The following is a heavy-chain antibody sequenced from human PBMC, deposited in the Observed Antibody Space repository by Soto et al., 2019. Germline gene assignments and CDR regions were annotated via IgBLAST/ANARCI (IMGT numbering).Heavy chain of an antibody. CDR2: ISYDGSNK. J-gene: IGHJ5*02. CDR3: ARGLGDHMTMVGGVRSCFVP. CDR1: GFTFSSYA. D-gene: IGHD3-10*01. V-gene: IGHV3-30-3*01. Sequence: QVQLVESGGGVVQPGRSPRLSCAASGFTFSSYAMHWVRQAPGKGLEWVAVISYDGSNKYYADSVKGRFTISRDNPKNTLYLQMNSLRAEDTAVYYCARGLGDHMTMVGGVRSCFVPWGQGTLVTVSS.